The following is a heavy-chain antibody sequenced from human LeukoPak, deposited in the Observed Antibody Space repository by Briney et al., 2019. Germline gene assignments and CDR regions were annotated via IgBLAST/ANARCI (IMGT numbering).Heavy chain of an antibody. D-gene: IGHD1-26*01. CDR1: GGTFSSYT. J-gene: IGHJ4*02. CDR3: VTDRSGSYYFLDY. Sequence: SVKVSCKASGGTFSSYTISWVRQAPGQGLEWMGRIIPILGIANYAQKFQGRVTITADKSTSTAYMELSSLRSEDTAVYYCVTDRSGSYYFLDYWRQGTLVTVSS. V-gene: IGHV1-69*04. CDR2: IIPILGIA.